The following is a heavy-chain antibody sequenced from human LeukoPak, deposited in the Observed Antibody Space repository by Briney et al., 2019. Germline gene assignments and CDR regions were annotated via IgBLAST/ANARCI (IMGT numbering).Heavy chain of an antibody. CDR1: GGSISSSSYY. CDR3: VGNFDSYNAFDI. D-gene: IGHD3-22*01. CDR2: IYYSGST. Sequence: TASETLSLTCTVSGGSISSSSYYWVWLRQPPGKGLEWIGTIYYSGSTYYNPSLKSRLTISGDTSKNQFSLKLSSVTAADTAVYYCVGNFDSYNAFDIWGQGTMVTVSS. V-gene: IGHV4-39*07. J-gene: IGHJ3*02.